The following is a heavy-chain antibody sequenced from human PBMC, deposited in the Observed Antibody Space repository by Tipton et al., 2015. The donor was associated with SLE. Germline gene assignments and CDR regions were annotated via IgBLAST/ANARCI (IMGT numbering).Heavy chain of an antibody. J-gene: IGHJ4*02. CDR1: GFTFSNYA. Sequence: SLRLSCAASGFTFSNYAMTWVRQAPGKGLEWVSTISDSGGSTYYADSVKGRFTISRDNSKNTLYLQMNSLRADDTAVYYCAKDRITVIRGRNLLDYWGQGTLVTVSS. CDR3: AKDRITVIRGRNLLDY. V-gene: IGHV3-23*01. D-gene: IGHD3-10*01. CDR2: ISDSGGST.